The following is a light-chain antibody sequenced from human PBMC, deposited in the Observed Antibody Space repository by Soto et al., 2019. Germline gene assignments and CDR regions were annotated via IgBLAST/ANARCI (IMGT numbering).Light chain of an antibody. CDR3: QKYNSAPYT. Sequence: DIQMTQSPSSLSASVGDRVTFTCRASQGISNYLAWYQQKPGKVPKLLIYAASTLQSGVPSRFSGSGSGTDXTXTIXXXXXEDXXTYYCQKYNSAPYTFGXGXRLEIK. CDR2: AAS. V-gene: IGKV1-27*01. CDR1: QGISNY. J-gene: IGKJ2*01.